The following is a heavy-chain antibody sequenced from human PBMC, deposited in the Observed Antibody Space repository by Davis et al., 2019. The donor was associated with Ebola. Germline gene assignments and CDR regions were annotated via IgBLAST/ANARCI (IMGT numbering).Heavy chain of an antibody. Sequence: SETLSPTCTVSGASISIYYWSWIRQPPGKGLEWIGYIYYSGSTNYNPSLKSRVTISVDTSKNQFSLKLSSVTAADTAVYYCASRNYVDLYYGMDVWGQGTTVTVSS. CDR2: IYYSGST. V-gene: IGHV4-59*01. CDR3: ASRNYVDLYYGMDV. CDR1: GASISIYY. D-gene: IGHD1-7*01. J-gene: IGHJ6*02.